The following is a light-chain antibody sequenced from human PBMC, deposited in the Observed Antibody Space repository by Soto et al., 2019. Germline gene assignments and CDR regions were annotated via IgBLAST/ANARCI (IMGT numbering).Light chain of an antibody. CDR3: SSFTTRSTPI. CDR2: EVR. J-gene: IGLJ2*01. Sequence: QSALTQPASVSGSPGQSITISCTGTRSDVGFSNYVSWYQQHSGKVPKLLIYEVRSRPSGVSDRFSGSKSGTTASLTISGLQPEDEADYYCSSFTTRSTPIFGGGTKVTVL. CDR1: RSDVGFSNY. V-gene: IGLV2-14*03.